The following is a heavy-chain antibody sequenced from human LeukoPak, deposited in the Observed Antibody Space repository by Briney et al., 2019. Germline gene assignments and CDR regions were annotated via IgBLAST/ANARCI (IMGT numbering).Heavy chain of an antibody. Sequence: GGSLRLSCAASGFTFSSYGMHWVRQAPGKGLEWVAVISYDGSNKYYADSVKGRFTISRDNSKNTLYLQMNSLRAEDTAVYYCASEEGYRLDYWGQGTLVTVSS. V-gene: IGHV3-30*03. CDR3: ASEEGYRLDY. J-gene: IGHJ4*02. CDR1: GFTFSSYG. D-gene: IGHD5-12*01. CDR2: ISYDGSNK.